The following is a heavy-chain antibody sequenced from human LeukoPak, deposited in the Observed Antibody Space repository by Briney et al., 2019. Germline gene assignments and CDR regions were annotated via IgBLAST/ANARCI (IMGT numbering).Heavy chain of an antibody. J-gene: IGHJ6*03. Sequence: ASVKVSCKASGGTFSSYAISWLRQAPGQGLEWMGGIIPIFGTANYAQKFQGRVTITADESTSTAYMELSSLSSEDTAVYYCARVPLLYPYYYYYYMDVWGKGTTVTVSS. V-gene: IGHV1-69*13. CDR1: GGTFSSYA. D-gene: IGHD2-2*02. CDR2: IIPIFGTA. CDR3: ARVPLLYPYYYYYYMDV.